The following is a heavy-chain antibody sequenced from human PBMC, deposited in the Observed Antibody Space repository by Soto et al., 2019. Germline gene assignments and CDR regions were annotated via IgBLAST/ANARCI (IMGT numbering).Heavy chain of an antibody. J-gene: IGHJ4*02. Sequence: SETLSLTCAVYGGSFSGYYWTWIRQPLGTGLEWIGEINHSGSTNYNPSLKSRVTISVDTSKNQFSLKLTSVTAADTAVYYCARDKITGHFDYWGQGTLVTVS. V-gene: IGHV4-34*01. CDR1: GGSFSGYY. CDR3: ARDKITGHFDY. CDR2: INHSGST. D-gene: IGHD2-8*02.